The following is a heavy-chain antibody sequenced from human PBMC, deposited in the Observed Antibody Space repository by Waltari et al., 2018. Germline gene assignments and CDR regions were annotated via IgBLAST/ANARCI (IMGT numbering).Heavy chain of an antibody. J-gene: IGHJ3*02. D-gene: IGHD2-2*01. Sequence: QVQLMQSGAEVKKPGASVKVSCKASGYTFTGYYMHWVRQAPGQGLEWMGWINPNSGGTIYAQNFQGRVTMTRDTSISTAYMELSRLKSDDTALYYCATGIVVVPAANRGYAFDIWGQGTMVTVSS. CDR2: INPNSGGT. V-gene: IGHV1-2*02. CDR1: GYTFTGYY. CDR3: ATGIVVVPAANRGYAFDI.